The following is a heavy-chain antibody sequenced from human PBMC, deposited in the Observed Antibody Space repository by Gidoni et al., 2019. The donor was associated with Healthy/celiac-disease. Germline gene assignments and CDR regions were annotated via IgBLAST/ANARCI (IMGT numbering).Heavy chain of an antibody. D-gene: IGHD2-15*01. V-gene: IGHV5-51*01. CDR1: GYSFPSYW. CDR3: ARIITVVAGDTAFDY. CDR2: IYPGDSDT. Sequence: EVQLVQSGAEVKQPGESLKISCKGSGYSFPSYWLGRVRQMPGKGLEWMVIIYPGDSDTRYSPSFQGQVTISADKSISTAYLQWSSLKASDTAMYYCARIITVVAGDTAFDYWGQGTLVTVSS. J-gene: IGHJ4*02.